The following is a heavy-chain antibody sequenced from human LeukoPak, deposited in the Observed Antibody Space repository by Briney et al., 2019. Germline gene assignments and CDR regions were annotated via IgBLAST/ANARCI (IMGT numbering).Heavy chain of an antibody. CDR3: ARGKLKLDWFDP. J-gene: IGHJ5*02. D-gene: IGHD1-1*01. CDR2: IYYSGST. V-gene: IGHV4-34*01. CDR1: GGSFSGYY. Sequence: SETLSLTCAVSGGSFSGYYWSWIRQPPGKGLEWIGTIYYSGSTYYNPSLKSRVTISVDTSKNQFSLKLTSVTAADTALYYCARGKLKLDWFDPWGQGTLVTVSS.